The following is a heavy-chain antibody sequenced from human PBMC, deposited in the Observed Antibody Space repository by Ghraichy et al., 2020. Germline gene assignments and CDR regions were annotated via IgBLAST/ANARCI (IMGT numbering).Heavy chain of an antibody. CDR2: IYYTGIT. Sequence: SETLSLTCTVSGGSISSSRYYWGWIRQPPGKGLEWIGNIYYTGITYYNPSLKSRVTISVDTSKNQFSLKLSSVTATDTAVSYCARNSLYGDHDFWGQGSLVTVSS. CDR1: GGSISSSRYY. V-gene: IGHV4-39*01. D-gene: IGHD4-17*01. J-gene: IGHJ4*02. CDR3: ARNSLYGDHDF.